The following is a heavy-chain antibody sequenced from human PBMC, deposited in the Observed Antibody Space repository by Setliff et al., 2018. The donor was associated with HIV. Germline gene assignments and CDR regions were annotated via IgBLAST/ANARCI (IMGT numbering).Heavy chain of an antibody. CDR1: GGSFSGYY. J-gene: IGHJ4*02. V-gene: IGHV4-34*01. CDR2: INHSGTT. CDR3: AGPNHFDY. Sequence: KASETLSLTCAVYGGSFSGYYWAWIRQPPGKGLEWIGEINHSGTTNYNPSLKSRVTISQDTSKNQFSLRLSSVTAADTAVYYCAGPNHFDYWGQGTLVTVSS.